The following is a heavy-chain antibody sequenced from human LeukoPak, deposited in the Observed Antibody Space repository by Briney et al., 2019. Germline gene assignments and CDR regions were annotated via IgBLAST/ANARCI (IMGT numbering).Heavy chain of an antibody. CDR1: RVTVRNNY. CDR3: ARDPPAVAANTYG. CDR2: IYSCGTT. V-gene: IGHV3-66*01. J-gene: IGHJ4*02. Sequence: GGSLRLSCAASRVTVRNNYMNWVRPAPGKGLEWVSLIYSCGTTHYADSVKRRFTISRYNSKNPLYLQMNSLRVDDTAVYYCARDPPAVAANTYGWGQGTLVTVSS. D-gene: IGHD6-6*01.